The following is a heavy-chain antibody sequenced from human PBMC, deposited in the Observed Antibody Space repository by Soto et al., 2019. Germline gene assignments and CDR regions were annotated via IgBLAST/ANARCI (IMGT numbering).Heavy chain of an antibody. V-gene: IGHV3-23*01. Sequence: EVYLLESGGGLVQPGGSLRLSCAASGFTFSTYAMSWVRQAPGKGLEWVSTISDSGGRTYYAASVKGRFTISRDNSKNTLYLLMNSLSVEDTAPYYCAKFHGSGTYYNFPDFWGQGTLVTVSS. D-gene: IGHD3-10*01. CDR3: AKFHGSGTYYNFPDF. CDR2: ISDSGGRT. CDR1: GFTFSTYA. J-gene: IGHJ4*02.